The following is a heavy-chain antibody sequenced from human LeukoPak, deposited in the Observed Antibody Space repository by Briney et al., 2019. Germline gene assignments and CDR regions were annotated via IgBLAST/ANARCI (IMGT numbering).Heavy chain of an antibody. CDR1: GGSISSGGYY. CDR2: IYYSGST. J-gene: IGHJ4*02. Sequence: SQTLSLTCTVSGGSISSGGYYWSWIRQHPGKGLEWIVYIYYSGSTYYNPSLKSRVTISVDTSKNQFSLKLSSVTAADTAVYYCARGVDIVVVVAATHVNYFDYWGQGTLVTVSS. V-gene: IGHV4-31*03. D-gene: IGHD2-15*01. CDR3: ARGVDIVVVVAATHVNYFDY.